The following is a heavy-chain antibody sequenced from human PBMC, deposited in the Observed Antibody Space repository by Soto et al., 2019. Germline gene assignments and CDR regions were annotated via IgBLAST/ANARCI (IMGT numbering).Heavy chain of an antibody. J-gene: IGHJ4*02. CDR3: ARASHYTEYYFDY. Sequence: SETLSLTCTVSGGSISSYYWSWIRQPPGKGLEWIGYIYYSGSTNYNPSLKSRVTISVDTSKNQFSLKLSSVTAADTAVYYCARASHYTEYYFDYWGQGTLVTVSS. CDR1: GGSISSYY. CDR2: IYYSGST. V-gene: IGHV4-59*01. D-gene: IGHD1-26*01.